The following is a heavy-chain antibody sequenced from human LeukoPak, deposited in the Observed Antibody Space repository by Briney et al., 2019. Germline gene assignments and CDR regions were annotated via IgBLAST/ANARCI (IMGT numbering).Heavy chain of an antibody. Sequence: ASVKVSCKASGYTFTGHYMHWVRQAPGQGLEWMGWINPNSGGTNYAQKFQGRVTMTRDTSISTAYMELSRLRSDDTAVYYCARDWYAHSSSPPHWGQGTLVTVSS. CDR3: ARDWYAHSSSPPH. D-gene: IGHD6-13*01. V-gene: IGHV1-2*02. CDR2: INPNSGGT. CDR1: GYTFTGHY. J-gene: IGHJ4*02.